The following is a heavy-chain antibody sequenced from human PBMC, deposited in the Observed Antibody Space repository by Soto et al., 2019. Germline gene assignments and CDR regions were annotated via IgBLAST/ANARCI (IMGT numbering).Heavy chain of an antibody. Sequence: TSETLSLTCAVYGGSFSGYYWSWIRQPPGKGLEWIGEINHSGSTNYNPSLKSRVTISVDTSKNQFSLKLSSVTAADTAVYYCARALLTVTTWYYYYYYGMDVWGQGTTVTVSS. J-gene: IGHJ6*02. CDR3: ARALLTVTTWYYYYYYGMDV. V-gene: IGHV4-34*01. D-gene: IGHD4-17*01. CDR1: GGSFSGYY. CDR2: INHSGST.